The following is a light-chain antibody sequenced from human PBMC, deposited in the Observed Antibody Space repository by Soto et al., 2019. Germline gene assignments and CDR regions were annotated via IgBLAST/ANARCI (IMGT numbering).Light chain of an antibody. CDR2: GAS. CDR3: QQYGRPSRT. CDR1: QSVSSY. Sequence: EIVLTQSPGTLSLSPGERATLSCRASQSVSSYLAWYQQKPGQAPRLLIYGASSRATGIPDRFSGSGSGTDFTLTISRLEPEDFAVYYCQQYGRPSRTFGQWNKVEIK. V-gene: IGKV3-20*01. J-gene: IGKJ1*01.